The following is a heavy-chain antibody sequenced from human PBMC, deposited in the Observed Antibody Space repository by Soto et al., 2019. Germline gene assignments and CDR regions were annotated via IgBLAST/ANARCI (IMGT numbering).Heavy chain of an antibody. D-gene: IGHD3-10*01. CDR3: AGGFGSGHYDY. V-gene: IGHV4-4*02. CDR1: GVSISSSSW. CDR2: IYHSGST. Sequence: SETLSLTCAVSGVSISSSSWRSGVRQPPGKGLEWIGEIYHSGSTNYNPSLKSRVTISVDKSKNQFSLTLNSVTAADTAVYFCAGGFGSGHYDYWGQGTLVTVSS. J-gene: IGHJ4*02.